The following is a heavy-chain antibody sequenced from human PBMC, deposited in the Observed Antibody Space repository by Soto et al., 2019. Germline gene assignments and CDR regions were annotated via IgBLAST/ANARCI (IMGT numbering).Heavy chain of an antibody. CDR3: ASYGDIEDYYYGMDV. D-gene: IGHD4-17*01. CDR2: IYYSGST. V-gene: IGHV4-59*01. CDR1: GGSISSYY. J-gene: IGHJ6*02. Sequence: SETLSLTCTVPGGSISSYYSSWNRQPPRKGLEWIGYIYYSGSTNYNPSLKSRVTISVDTSKNQFSLKLSSVTAADTAVYYCASYGDIEDYYYGMDVWGQGTTVTVSS.